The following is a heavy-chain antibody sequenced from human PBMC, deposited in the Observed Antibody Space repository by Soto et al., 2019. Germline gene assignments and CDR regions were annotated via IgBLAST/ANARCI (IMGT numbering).Heavy chain of an antibody. Sequence: GASVKVSCKASGYTFTSYGIRWVRQAPGQGLEWMGGIIPIFGTANSAQKFQGRVTITADESTSTAYMELSSLRSEDTAVYYCARSPGPGFQHWGQGTLVTVSS. J-gene: IGHJ1*01. V-gene: IGHV1-69*13. CDR1: GYTFTSYG. CDR2: IIPIFGTA. CDR3: ARSPGPGFQH.